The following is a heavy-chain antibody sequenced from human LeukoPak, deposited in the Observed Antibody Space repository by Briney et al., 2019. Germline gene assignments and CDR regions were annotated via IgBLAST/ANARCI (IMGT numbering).Heavy chain of an antibody. CDR2: IIPIFGTA. CDR1: GDTFSSYA. V-gene: IGHV1-69*05. CDR3: ARHGGISIFGVAQPGGAFDI. D-gene: IGHD3-3*01. Sequence: GASVKVSCKASGDTFSSYAISWVRQAPGQGLEWMGEIIPIFGTANYAQKFQGRVTITTDESTSTAYMELSSLRSEDTAMYYCARHGGISIFGVAQPGGAFDIWGQGTMVTVSS. J-gene: IGHJ3*02.